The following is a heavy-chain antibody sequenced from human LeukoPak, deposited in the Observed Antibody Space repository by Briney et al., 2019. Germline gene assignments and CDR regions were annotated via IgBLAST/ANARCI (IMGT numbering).Heavy chain of an antibody. J-gene: IGHJ4*02. V-gene: IGHV1-2*06. D-gene: IGHD3-3*01. Sequence: ASVKVSCKASGYTFTGYYMHWVRQAPGQGLEWMGRINPNSGGTNYAQKFQGRVTMTRDTSISTACMELSRLRSDDTAVYYCARGYYDFWSGYQEGEFDYWGQGTLVTVSS. CDR3: ARGYYDFWSGYQEGEFDY. CDR1: GYTFTGYY. CDR2: INPNSGGT.